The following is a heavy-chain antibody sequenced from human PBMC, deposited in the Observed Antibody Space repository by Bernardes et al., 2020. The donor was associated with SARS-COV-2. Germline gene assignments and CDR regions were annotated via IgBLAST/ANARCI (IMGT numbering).Heavy chain of an antibody. Sequence: GGSLRLSCAASGITFSSYGMHWVRQAPGKGLEWVAVISNDGSNKFYADSVKGRFTISRDNSKNTLYLQMDSLRAEDTAVYHCAKDVTRYSGTLDYWGQGTLVTVSA. D-gene: IGHD1-26*01. CDR2: ISNDGSNK. CDR1: GITFSSYG. J-gene: IGHJ4*02. CDR3: AKDVTRYSGTLDY. V-gene: IGHV3-30*18.